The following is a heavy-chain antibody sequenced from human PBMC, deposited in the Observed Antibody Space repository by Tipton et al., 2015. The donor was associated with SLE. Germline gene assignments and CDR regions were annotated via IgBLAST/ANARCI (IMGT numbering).Heavy chain of an antibody. CDR1: GFTFSNYA. D-gene: IGHD1-26*01. J-gene: IGHJ5*02. Sequence: GSLRLSCTASGFTFSNYAMTWVRQAPGKGLEWVSAMSGSRYTHYADSVKGRFTISRDNSRNTLYLQMNSLRVEDTALYYCAKGRVAGSYYANTASWGQGTLVTVSS. V-gene: IGHV3-23*01. CDR3: AKGRVAGSYYANTAS. CDR2: MSGSRYT.